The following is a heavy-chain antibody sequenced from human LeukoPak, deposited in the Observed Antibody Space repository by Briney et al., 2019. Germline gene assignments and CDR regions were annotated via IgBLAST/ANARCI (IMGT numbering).Heavy chain of an antibody. Sequence: PSETLSLTCNVSGGSISSYYWSWIRQPPGKGLEWIGYIYYSGSTNYNPSLKSRVTISVDTSKNQFSLKLSSVTAADTAVYYCARAVITFGGVIVPDAFDIWGQGTMVTVSS. CDR3: ARAVITFGGVIVPDAFDI. V-gene: IGHV4-59*01. D-gene: IGHD3-16*02. CDR1: GGSISSYY. CDR2: IYYSGST. J-gene: IGHJ3*02.